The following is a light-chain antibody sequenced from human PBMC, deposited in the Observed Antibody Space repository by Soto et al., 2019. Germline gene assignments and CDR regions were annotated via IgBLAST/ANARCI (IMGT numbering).Light chain of an antibody. Sequence: EVVVTQSPLSLPVTLGQPASISCRSTQSLVYTDGNTYLAWFHQRPGQSPRRLIYKVSNRDSGVPDRFSGSGSGSDFTLKISRVEAEDVGICYCMQGTHWPWTFGLGTRVEI. CDR3: MQGTHWPWT. CDR1: QSLVYTDGNTY. V-gene: IGKV2-30*01. J-gene: IGKJ1*01. CDR2: KVS.